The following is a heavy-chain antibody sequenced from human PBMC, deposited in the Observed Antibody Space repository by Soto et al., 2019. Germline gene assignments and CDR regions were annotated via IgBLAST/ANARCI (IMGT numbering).Heavy chain of an antibody. J-gene: IGHJ6*02. CDR3: ARVRAAAGKNYYYYGMDV. CDR2: INPNSGGT. D-gene: IGHD6-13*01. CDR1: GYTFTGYY. Sequence: ASVKVSCKASGYTFTGYYMHWVRQAPGQGLEWMGWINPNSGGTNYAQKFQGWVTMTRDTSISTAYMELSRLRSDDTAVYYCARVRAAAGKNYYYYGMDVWGQGTTVTV. V-gene: IGHV1-2*04.